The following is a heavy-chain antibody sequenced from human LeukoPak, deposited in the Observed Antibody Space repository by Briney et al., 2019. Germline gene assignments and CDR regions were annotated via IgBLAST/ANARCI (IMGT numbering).Heavy chain of an antibody. Sequence: SMTPSCAAAGLTAADYAMHCDRHAQGGGLGWESAISWNSGSIGYADSVKGRFPISRDNANNSLYLQMNSLRAEDTALYYCAKDAAAMDRYYYGMDVWGQGTTVTVSS. CDR3: AKDAAAMDRYYYGMDV. D-gene: IGHD2-2*01. CDR1: GLTAADYA. J-gene: IGHJ6*02. CDR2: ISWNSGSI. V-gene: IGHV3-9*02.